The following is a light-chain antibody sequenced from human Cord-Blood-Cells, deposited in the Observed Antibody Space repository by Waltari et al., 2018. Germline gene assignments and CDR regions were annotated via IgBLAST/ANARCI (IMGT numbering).Light chain of an antibody. J-gene: IGKJ1*01. CDR2: GAS. CDR1: QSVSSSY. Sequence: EIVLTQSPGTLSLSPAERATLPCRASQSVSSSYLAWYQHTPGQAPRLLTYGASSRATGIPDRFSGSGSGTDFTLTIIRLEPEDFAAYYCQQYGSSPWTFGQGTKVEIK. CDR3: QQYGSSPWT. V-gene: IGKV3-20*01.